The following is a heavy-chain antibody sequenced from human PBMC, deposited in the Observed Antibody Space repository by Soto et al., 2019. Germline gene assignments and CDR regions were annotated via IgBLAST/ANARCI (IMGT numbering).Heavy chain of an antibody. J-gene: IGHJ5*02. D-gene: IGHD3-3*01. Sequence: AEALCLPCGVYVGSFRNYYWGWLRQPPGKRLEWMGYIYDSGTSAYNPSLKSRVSFSVDTSKNQLSLRLTSVTAADTAVYFCALQRSDLARFDPWGQGTMVTVSS. CDR2: IYDSGTS. CDR3: ALQRSDLARFDP. CDR1: VGSFRNYY. V-gene: IGHV4-59*01.